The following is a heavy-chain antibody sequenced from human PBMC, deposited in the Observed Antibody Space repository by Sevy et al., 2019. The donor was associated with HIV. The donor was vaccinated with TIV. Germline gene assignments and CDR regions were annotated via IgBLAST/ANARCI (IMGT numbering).Heavy chain of an antibody. CDR3: ARAPITIFGVVTYYYYGMDV. CDR1: GGSFSGYY. J-gene: IGHJ6*02. D-gene: IGHD3-3*01. CDR2: INHSGST. Sequence: SETLSLTCAVYGGSFSGYYWSWIRQPPGKGLEWIGEINHSGSTNYNPSLKSRGTISVDTSKNQFSLKLSSVTAADTAVYYCARAPITIFGVVTYYYYGMDVWGQGTTVTVSS. V-gene: IGHV4-34*01.